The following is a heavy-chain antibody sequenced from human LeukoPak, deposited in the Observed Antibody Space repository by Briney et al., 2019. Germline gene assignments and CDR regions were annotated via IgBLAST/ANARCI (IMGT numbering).Heavy chain of an antibody. Sequence: GGSLRLSCAASGFTFSSYAMHWVRQAPGKGLEWVAVISYDGSNKYYADSVKGRLTISRDNSKNTLYLQMNSLRAEDTAVYYCARVSGSHGAVDYWGQGTLVTVSS. CDR2: ISYDGSNK. CDR1: GFTFSSYA. V-gene: IGHV3-30-3*01. J-gene: IGHJ4*02. D-gene: IGHD5-12*01. CDR3: ARVSGSHGAVDY.